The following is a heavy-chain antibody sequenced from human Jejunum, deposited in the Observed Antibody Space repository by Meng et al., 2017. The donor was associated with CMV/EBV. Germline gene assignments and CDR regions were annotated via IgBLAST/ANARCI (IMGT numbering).Heavy chain of an antibody. Sequence: QVQRVHSGSYVKKAGASLKVSFQASGYTFTSFYIHWVRQAPGQGLEWMGIINPSGGSTTYAQKFQGRVIMTRDSSTSTVYMELSSLRSEDTAVYYCARGSGSGGDFCDYWGQGTLVTVSS. V-gene: IGHV1-46*01. CDR2: INPSGGST. J-gene: IGHJ4*02. CDR3: ARGSGSGGDFCDY. CDR1: GYTFTSFY. D-gene: IGHD3-10*01.